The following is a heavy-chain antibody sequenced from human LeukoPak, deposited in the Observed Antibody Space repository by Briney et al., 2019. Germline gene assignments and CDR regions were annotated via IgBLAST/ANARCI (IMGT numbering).Heavy chain of an antibody. CDR2: VDHTGNT. CDR3: ATNVRFFDS. V-gene: IGHV4-59*11. J-gene: IGHJ4*02. Sequence: SETLSLTCTVSGGSISSHYWSWIRQPPGKGLEWIGEVDHTGNTNYRPSLDSRVTLSIDTSKNQFSLTLTSVTAADTAVYYCATNVRFFDSWGQGTRVTVSS. CDR1: GGSISSHY. D-gene: IGHD1-1*01.